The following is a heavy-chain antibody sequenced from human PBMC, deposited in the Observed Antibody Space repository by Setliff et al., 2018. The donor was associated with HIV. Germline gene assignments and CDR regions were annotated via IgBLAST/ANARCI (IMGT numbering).Heavy chain of an antibody. Sequence: PSETLSLTCTVSGGSISGGVHYWSWIRQHPGKGLEWIGYIHYSGSTYYNPSLKGQVAISVDTSKNRLSLKRSSVTAADAAVYYCARAMSSSWYIDGFDIWGQGTVVTVSS. CDR2: IHYSGST. CDR3: ARAMSSSWYIDGFDI. D-gene: IGHD6-13*01. J-gene: IGHJ3*02. CDR1: GGSISGGVHY. V-gene: IGHV4-31*01.